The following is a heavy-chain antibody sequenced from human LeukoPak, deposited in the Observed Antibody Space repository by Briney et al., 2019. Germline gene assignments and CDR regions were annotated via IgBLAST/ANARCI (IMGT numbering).Heavy chain of an antibody. J-gene: IGHJ6*03. D-gene: IGHD3-3*01. CDR1: GFTFSSYW. V-gene: IGHV3-7*01. Sequence: GGSLRLSCAASGFTFSSYWMSWVRQARGKGLEWVANIKQAGREKYYVDSVKGRFTLSRDNAKNSLYLQMNSLRAEDTAAYPCAREQREWLLLQHYYYMAVWGKRTTVTASS. CDR3: AREQREWLLLQHYYYMAV. CDR2: IKQAGREK.